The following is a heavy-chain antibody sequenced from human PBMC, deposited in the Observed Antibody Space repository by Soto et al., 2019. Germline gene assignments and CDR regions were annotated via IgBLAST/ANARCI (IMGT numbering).Heavy chain of an antibody. CDR3: ARRRITMVRGVRGPVPYYFDY. J-gene: IGHJ4*02. CDR1: GYTFTGHF. CDR2: INPYSGGA. D-gene: IGHD3-10*01. Sequence: ASVKVSCKASGYTFTGHFMHWVRQAPGQGLEWMGWINPYSGGADYAQSFQGRVTMTRDTSISTVYMELSRLRFDDTAVYYCARRRITMVRGVRGPVPYYFDYWGQGTLVTVSS. V-gene: IGHV1-2*02.